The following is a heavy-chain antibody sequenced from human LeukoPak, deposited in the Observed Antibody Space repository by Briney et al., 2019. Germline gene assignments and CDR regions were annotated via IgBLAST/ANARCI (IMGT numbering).Heavy chain of an antibody. CDR1: GYTFTSYY. J-gene: IGHJ3*02. CDR3: ATAYNYGRDAFDI. CDR2: INPSGGST. Sequence: ASVKISCKASGYTFTSYYMHWVRQAPGQGLEWMGIINPSGGSTSYAQKFQGRVTMTRDTSTSTVYMELSSLRSEDTAVYYCATAYNYGRDAFDIWGQGTMATVSS. D-gene: IGHD5-18*01. V-gene: IGHV1-46*01.